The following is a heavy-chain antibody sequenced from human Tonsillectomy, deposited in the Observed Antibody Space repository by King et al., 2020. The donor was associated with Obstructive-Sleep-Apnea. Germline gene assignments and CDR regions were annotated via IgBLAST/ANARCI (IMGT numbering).Heavy chain of an antibody. CDR1: VGSISSSNYY. Sequence: LQLQESGPGLVKPSETLSLTCTVSVGSISSSNYYWGWILQPPGKGLEWIGSIYSSGNTYYNPSLNIRVTLSCDTSKNKFSLKLTSVTAADTAVYYCARDPPHPYYYDTSGSNYWGQGTLVTVSS. D-gene: IGHD3-22*01. CDR3: ARDPPHPYYYDTSGSNY. CDR2: IYSSGNT. J-gene: IGHJ4*02. V-gene: IGHV4-39*07.